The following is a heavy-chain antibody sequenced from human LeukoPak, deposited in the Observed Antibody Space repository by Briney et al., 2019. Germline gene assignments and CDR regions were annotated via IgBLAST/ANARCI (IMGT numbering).Heavy chain of an antibody. Sequence: GGSLRLSCAASGFTFSYYGMHWVRQAPGKGLEWVAFIRYDGNDKFYAESVKGRFTISRDTSRNTLYLQMNSLRPEDTAVYYCARDVGYCSGGSCYSGGYYYYYMDVWGKGTTVTVSS. D-gene: IGHD2-15*01. CDR2: IRYDGNDK. CDR1: GFTFSYYG. V-gene: IGHV3-30*02. J-gene: IGHJ6*03. CDR3: ARDVGYCSGGSCYSGGYYYYYMDV.